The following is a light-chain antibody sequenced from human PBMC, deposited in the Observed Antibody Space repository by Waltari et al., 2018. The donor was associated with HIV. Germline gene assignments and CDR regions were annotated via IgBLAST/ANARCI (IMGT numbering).Light chain of an antibody. CDR3: ATWDDSLSVYVV. V-gene: IGLV1-47*01. J-gene: IGLJ2*01. CDR2: KNN. Sequence: QSVLTQPPPASGTPGQRVTISCSGSSSNIGSNYVYWSQQFPGTAPKLLIIKNNQRPSGVPDRFSGSKSGTSASLAISGLRSEDEADYYCATWDDSLSVYVVFGAGTKLTVL. CDR1: SSNIGSNY.